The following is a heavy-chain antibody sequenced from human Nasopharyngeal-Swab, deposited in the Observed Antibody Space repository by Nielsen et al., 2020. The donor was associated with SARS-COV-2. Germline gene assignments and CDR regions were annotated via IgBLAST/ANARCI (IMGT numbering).Heavy chain of an antibody. CDR3: AKAPYLRGLDV. D-gene: IGHD2-21*01. CDR1: GFTFNNYN. V-gene: IGHV3-23*01. Sequence: ESLKISCAASGFTFNNYNFNWVRQAPGKGLEWVSIISGSGDTTYYADSVNDRFTISRDNSKNTLYLQMNSLRVEDTALYYCAKAPYLRGLDVWGQGTTVTVSS. CDR2: ISGSGDTT. J-gene: IGHJ6*02.